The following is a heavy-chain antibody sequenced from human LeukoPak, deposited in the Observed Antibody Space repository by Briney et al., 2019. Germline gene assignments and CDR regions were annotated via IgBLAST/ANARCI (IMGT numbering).Heavy chain of an antibody. CDR1: GFTFSSYS. D-gene: IGHD6-13*01. V-gene: IGHV3-21*01. CDR2: ISSSSSYI. CDR3: ARDRGAAGFDY. Sequence: GGSLRLSCAASGFTFSSYSMNWVRQAPGKGLEWVSSISSSSSYIYYADSVKGRFTISRDNAKNSLYLQMNSLRAEDTAVYYCARDRGAAGFDYWGRGTLVTVSS. J-gene: IGHJ4*02.